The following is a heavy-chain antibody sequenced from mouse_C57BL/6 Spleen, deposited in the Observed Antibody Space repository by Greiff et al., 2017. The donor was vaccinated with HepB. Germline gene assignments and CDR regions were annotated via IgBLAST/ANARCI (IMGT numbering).Heavy chain of an antibody. D-gene: IGHD3-3*01. Sequence: VKLQESGAELVKPGASVKISCKASGYAFSSYWMNWVKQRPGKGLEWIGQIYPGDGDTNYNGKFKGKATLTADKSSSTAYMQLSSLTSEDSAVYYCARGDVGAMDYWGQGTSVTVSS. CDR1: GYAFSSYW. J-gene: IGHJ4*01. V-gene: IGHV1-80*01. CDR3: ARGDVGAMDY. CDR2: IYPGDGDT.